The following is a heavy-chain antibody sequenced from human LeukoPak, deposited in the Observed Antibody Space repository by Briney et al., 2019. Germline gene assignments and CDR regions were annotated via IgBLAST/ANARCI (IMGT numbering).Heavy chain of an antibody. Sequence: PGGSLRLSCAASGFTFSSYAMGWVRQAPGKGLEWVSGISGGGGGTYFADSVKGRFTISRDNSKNTLYLQMNSLRVEDTAVYYCAKRNAGLGDPPNSKYFDYWGQGTLVTVSS. CDR2: ISGGGGGT. V-gene: IGHV3-23*01. D-gene: IGHD3-16*01. CDR1: GFTFSSYA. J-gene: IGHJ4*02. CDR3: AKRNAGLGDPPNSKYFDY.